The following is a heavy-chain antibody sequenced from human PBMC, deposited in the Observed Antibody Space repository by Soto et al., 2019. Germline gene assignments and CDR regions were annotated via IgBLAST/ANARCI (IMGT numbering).Heavy chain of an antibody. J-gene: IGHJ5*02. CDR2: FHQTGST. V-gene: IGHV4-39*01. Sequence: QMQLQESGPGLVRPSETLSLTCTVSNGSISSPIYYWGWIRQPPGKGLEWIGSFHQTGSTYYNPSLQGRVTISVDTSKNQFSLKLSSVTAADTAMYFCAGRSSLASVQLFFREISNYNWFDPWGQGPLVTVSS. D-gene: IGHD1-1*01. CDR3: AGRSSLASVQLFFREISNYNWFDP. CDR1: NGSISSPIYY.